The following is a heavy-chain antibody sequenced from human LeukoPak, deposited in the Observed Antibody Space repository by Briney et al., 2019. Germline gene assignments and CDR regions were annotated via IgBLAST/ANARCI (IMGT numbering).Heavy chain of an antibody. V-gene: IGHV3-23*01. CDR3: AKGRYYYDSSDAFDI. CDR2: ISGSGGST. J-gene: IGHJ3*02. D-gene: IGHD3-22*01. Sequence: GGSLRLSCAASGFTFSSYAMGWVRQAPGKGLEWVSAISGSGGSTYYADSVKGRFTISRDNSKSTLFLQMNSLRAEDTAVYYCAKGRYYYDSSDAFDIWGQGTMVTVSS. CDR1: GFTFSSYA.